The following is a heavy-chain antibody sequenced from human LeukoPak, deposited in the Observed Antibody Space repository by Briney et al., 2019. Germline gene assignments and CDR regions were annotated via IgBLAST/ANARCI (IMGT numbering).Heavy chain of an antibody. Sequence: GGSLRLSCAASGFTFSSYWMSWVRQAPGKGLEWVANIKQDGSEKYYVDSVKGRFTISRDNAKNSLYLQMNSLRAKDTAVYYCARDTGTYYDSNGYYYWGQGTLVTVSS. CDR3: ARDTGTYYDSNGYYY. J-gene: IGHJ4*02. CDR1: GFTFSSYW. D-gene: IGHD3-22*01. CDR2: IKQDGSEK. V-gene: IGHV3-7*01.